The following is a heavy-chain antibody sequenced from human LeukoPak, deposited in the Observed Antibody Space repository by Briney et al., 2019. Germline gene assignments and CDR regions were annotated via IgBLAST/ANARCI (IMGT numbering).Heavy chain of an antibody. D-gene: IGHD5-12*01. J-gene: IGHJ5*02. CDR1: GFTFSSYA. CDR2: ISGSGGST. Sequence: PGGSLRLSCAASGFTFSSYAMSWVRQAPGKGLEWVSAISGSGGSTYYADSVKGRFTISRDNSKNTLYLQMNSLRAEDTAVYYCAKDAPGGYGENCGWFDPWGQGTLVTVSS. V-gene: IGHV3-23*01. CDR3: AKDAPGGYGENCGWFDP.